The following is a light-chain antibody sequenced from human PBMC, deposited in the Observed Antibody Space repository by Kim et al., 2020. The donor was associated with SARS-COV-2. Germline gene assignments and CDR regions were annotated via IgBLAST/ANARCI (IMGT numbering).Light chain of an antibody. Sequence: QSALTQPPSASGSPGQSVTISCTGTSSDVGGYNYDSWYQQHPGKAPKLMIYEVSKRPSGVPDRFSGSKSGNTASLTVAGLQAEDEADYYCSSYAGSNRKVFGGGTQLTVL. V-gene: IGLV2-8*01. CDR1: SSDVGGYNY. CDR2: EVS. CDR3: SSYAGSNRKV. J-gene: IGLJ3*02.